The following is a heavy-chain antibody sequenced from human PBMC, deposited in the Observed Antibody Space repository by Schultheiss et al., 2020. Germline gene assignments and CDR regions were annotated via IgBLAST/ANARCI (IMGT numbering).Heavy chain of an antibody. V-gene: IGHV3-NL1*01. CDR3: ATGVGATLMDY. D-gene: IGHD1-26*01. J-gene: IGHJ4*02. CDR1: GFTFSSYG. Sequence: GGSLRLSCAASGFTFSSYGMHWVRQAPGKGLEWVSVIYSGGSTYYADSVKGRFTISRDNSKNTLYLQMNSLRAEDTAVYYCATGVGATLMDYWGQGTLVTVSS. CDR2: IYSGGST.